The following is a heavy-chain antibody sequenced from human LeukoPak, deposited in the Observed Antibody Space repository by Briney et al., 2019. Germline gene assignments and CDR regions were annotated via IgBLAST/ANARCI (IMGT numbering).Heavy chain of an antibody. CDR3: ARVGEGAAKD. CDR2: IRYDGSNK. J-gene: IGHJ4*02. D-gene: IGHD1-26*01. CDR1: GFTFSSYG. V-gene: IGHV3-30*02. Sequence: GGSLRLSCAASGFTFSSYGMHWVRQAPGKGLEWVAFIRYDGSNKYYADSVKGRFTISRDNSKNTLYLQMNSLTVEDTAVYYCARVGEGAAKDWGQGTLVTVSS.